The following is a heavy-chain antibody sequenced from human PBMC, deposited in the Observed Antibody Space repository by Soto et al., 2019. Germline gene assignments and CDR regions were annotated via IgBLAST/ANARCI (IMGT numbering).Heavy chain of an antibody. V-gene: IGHV4-59*01. CDR1: GGSISSYY. J-gene: IGHJ6*02. CDR3: ARVGPIVVVPAARDYYYGMDV. D-gene: IGHD2-2*01. CDR2: IYYSGST. Sequence: PSETLSLTCTVSGGSISSYYWSWIRQPPGKGLEWIGYIYYSGSTNYNPSLKSRVTISVDTSKNQFSLKLSSVTAADTAVYYCARVGPIVVVPAARDYYYGMDVWGQGTTVTVSS.